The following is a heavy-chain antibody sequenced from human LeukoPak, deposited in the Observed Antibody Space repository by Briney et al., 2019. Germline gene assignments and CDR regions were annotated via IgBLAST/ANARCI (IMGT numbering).Heavy chain of an antibody. V-gene: IGHV1-46*01. CDR3: ARESTYSSGWNAFDI. D-gene: IGHD6-19*01. J-gene: IGHJ3*02. Sequence: ASVKVSCKASGYTFTSYYMHWVRQAPGQGLEWMGIISPSGGSTSYAQKFQGRVTMTRDMSTSTVYMELSSLRSEDTAVYYCARESTYSSGWNAFDIWGQGTMVTVSS. CDR1: GYTFTSYY. CDR2: ISPSGGST.